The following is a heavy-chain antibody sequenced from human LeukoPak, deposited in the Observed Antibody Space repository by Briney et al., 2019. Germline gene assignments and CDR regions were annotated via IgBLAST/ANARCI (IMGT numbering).Heavy chain of an antibody. Sequence: PSETLSLTCAVYGGSFSGYYWSWIRQPPGKGLEWIGEINHSGSTNYNPSLKSRVTISVDTSKNQFSLKLCSVTAADTAVYYCARGEENQGSSGEQIQPGSGWPRARHFDNWGQGTLVTVSS. CDR2: INHSGST. CDR3: ARGEENQGSSGEQIQPGSGWPRARHFDN. D-gene: IGHD6-19*01. CDR1: GGSFSGYY. J-gene: IGHJ4*02. V-gene: IGHV4-34*01.